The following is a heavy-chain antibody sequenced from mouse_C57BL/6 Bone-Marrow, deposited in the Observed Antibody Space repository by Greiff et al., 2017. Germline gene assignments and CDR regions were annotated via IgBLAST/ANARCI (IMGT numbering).Heavy chain of an antibody. J-gene: IGHJ2*01. CDR2: IDPSDSYT. D-gene: IGHD3-3*01. V-gene: IGHV1-59*01. Sequence: QVQLQQPGAELVRPGTSVKLSCKASGYTFTSYWMHWVKQRPGQGLEWIGVIDPSDSYTNYNQKFKGKATLTVDTSSSTAYMQLSSLTSEDSAVYYCRGGTSYWGQGTTLTVSS. CDR1: GYTFTSYW. CDR3: RGGTSY.